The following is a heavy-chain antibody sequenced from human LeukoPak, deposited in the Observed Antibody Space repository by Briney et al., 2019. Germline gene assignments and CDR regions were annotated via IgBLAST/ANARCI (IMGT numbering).Heavy chain of an antibody. CDR1: GFTFSDSA. CDR2: IRSKDNNYAT. D-gene: IGHD3-22*01. V-gene: IGHV3-73*01. J-gene: IGHJ3*02. CDR3: IRNNYDSGFLFDT. Sequence: GGSLRLSCAASGFTFSDSAINWVRQASGKGLEWVGRIRSKDNNYATAYGASVKGRFTIARDDPKNTAYLQMNSLKTEDTAVYYCIRNNYDSGFLFDTWGQGTMVTVSS.